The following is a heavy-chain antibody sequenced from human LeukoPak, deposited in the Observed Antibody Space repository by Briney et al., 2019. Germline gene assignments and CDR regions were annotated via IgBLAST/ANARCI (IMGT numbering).Heavy chain of an antibody. CDR1: GFTFGSYG. D-gene: IGHD4-17*01. Sequence: QPGGSLRLSCAASGFTFGSYGMHWVRQAPGKGLDWVAFVRYDGNNLYYTASVKGRFTISRDNSKNTVLLQMNNLRLEDAAVYYCARGSRDGDYPYYCDFWGQGTLVTVSS. CDR2: VRYDGNNL. CDR3: ARGSRDGDYPYYCDF. J-gene: IGHJ4*02. V-gene: IGHV3-30*02.